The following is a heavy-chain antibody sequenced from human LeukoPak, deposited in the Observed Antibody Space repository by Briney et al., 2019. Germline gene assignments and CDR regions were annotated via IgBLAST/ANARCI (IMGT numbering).Heavy chain of an antibody. CDR3: AAMGPIFWTAY. V-gene: IGHV3-53*01. Sequence: GGSLRLSCAASGLTVSSXXXXXVRQAPGKXXEWVSVIYRGGSTXXXXXVKGRXXISRDSSKNTLDLLVNSLRAEDTAVYYCAAMGPIFWTAYWGQGTLVTVSS. CDR2: IYRGGST. CDR1: GLTVSSXX. J-gene: IGHJ4*02. D-gene: IGHD3-9*01.